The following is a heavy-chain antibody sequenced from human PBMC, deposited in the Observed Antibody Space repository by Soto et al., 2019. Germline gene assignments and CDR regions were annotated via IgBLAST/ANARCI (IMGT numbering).Heavy chain of an antibody. CDR2: INAGNGNT. CDR3: ARGWFDTAIRDYYGMDV. Sequence: GASVKVSCKASGYTFTSYAMHWVRQAPGQRLEWMGWINAGNGNTKYSQKFQGRVTITRDTSASTAYMELSSLRSEDTAVYYCARGWFDTAIRDYYGMDVWGQGTTVTVSS. CDR1: GYTFTSYA. V-gene: IGHV1-3*01. D-gene: IGHD5-18*01. J-gene: IGHJ6*02.